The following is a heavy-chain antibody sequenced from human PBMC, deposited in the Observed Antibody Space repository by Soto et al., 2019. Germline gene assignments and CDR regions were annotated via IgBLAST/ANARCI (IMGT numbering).Heavy chain of an antibody. V-gene: IGHV4-30-4*01. CDR1: DGSISSGDYY. D-gene: IGHD3-10*01. CDR3: ARDRYYGRGSYYTFFYVMDV. J-gene: IGHJ6*02. CDR2: IYYSGTT. Sequence: SETLSLTCTVSDGSISSGDYYWSWIRQPPGKGLEWIGNIYYSGTTYYNPSLKSRVSISLDTAKNQFSLKLSSVTAADAAVYFWARDRYYGRGSYYTFFYVMDVWGQGTTVTVSS.